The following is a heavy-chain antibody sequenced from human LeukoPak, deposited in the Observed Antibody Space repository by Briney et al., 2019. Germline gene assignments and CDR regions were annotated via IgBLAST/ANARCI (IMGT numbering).Heavy chain of an antibody. D-gene: IGHD5-18*01. Sequence: SETLSLTCTVSGGSITSHYWNWIRQPPGKGLEWIGYINHNGYSNSNPSLKSRVTISRDTSKNQFSLKLNSVTAADTAVYYCASSDTALYYFDYWGQGTLVTVSS. CDR1: GGSITSHY. V-gene: IGHV4-59*11. CDR3: ASSDTALYYFDY. CDR2: INHNGYS. J-gene: IGHJ4*02.